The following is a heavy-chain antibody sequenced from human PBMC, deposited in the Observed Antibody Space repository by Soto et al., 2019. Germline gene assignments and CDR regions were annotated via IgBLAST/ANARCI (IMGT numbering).Heavy chain of an antibody. D-gene: IGHD6-6*01. V-gene: IGHV3-66*01. CDR1: GFTVSSNY. J-gene: IGHJ4*02. CDR2: IYSGGST. CDR3: ARDSMLYSSSPPYFDY. Sequence: GGSLRLSCAASGFTVSSNYMSWVRQAPGKGLEWVSVIYSGGSTYYADSVKGRFTISRDNSKNTLYLQMNSLRAEDTAVYYCARDSMLYSSSPPYFDYWGQGTLVTVSS.